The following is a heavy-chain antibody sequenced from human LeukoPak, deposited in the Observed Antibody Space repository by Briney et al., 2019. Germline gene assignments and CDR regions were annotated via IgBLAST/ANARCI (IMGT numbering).Heavy chain of an antibody. D-gene: IGHD1-26*01. CDR1: GGSISSGSYY. CDR2: IYTSGST. V-gene: IGHV4-61*02. J-gene: IGHJ4*02. CDR3: ARETLVGARFDY. Sequence: PSQTLFLTCTVSGGSISSGSYYWSWIRQPAGKGLEWIGRIYTSGSTNYNPSLKSRVTISVDTSKNQFSLKLSSVTAADTAVYYCARETLVGARFDYWGQGTLVTVSS.